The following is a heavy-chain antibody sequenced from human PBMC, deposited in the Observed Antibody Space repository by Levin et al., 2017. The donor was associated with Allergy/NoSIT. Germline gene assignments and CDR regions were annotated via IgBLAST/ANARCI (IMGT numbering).Heavy chain of an antibody. J-gene: IGHJ5*02. D-gene: IGHD5-12*01. CDR2: IYPGDSDT. CDR1: GYSFTSYW. Sequence: GESLKISCKGSGYSFTSYWIGWVRQMPGKGLEWMGIIYPGDSDTRYSPSFQGQVTISADKSISTAYLQWSSLKASDTAMYYCARHLGIVATIAWFDPWGQGTLVTVSS. CDR3: ARHLGIVATIAWFDP. V-gene: IGHV5-51*01.